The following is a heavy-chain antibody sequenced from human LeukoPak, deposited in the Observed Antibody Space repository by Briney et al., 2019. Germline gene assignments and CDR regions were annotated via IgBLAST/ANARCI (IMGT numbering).Heavy chain of an antibody. V-gene: IGHV4-39*01. D-gene: IGHD4-17*01. CDR1: GGSISSSSYY. J-gene: IGHJ4*02. CDR3: ARTRSAADY. Sequence: SETLSLTCTVSGGSISSSSYYWGWVRQPPGKGLEWIGSIYYSGSTYYNPSLKSRVTISVDTSKNQFSLKLSSVTAADTAVYYCARTRSAADYWGQGTLVTVSS. CDR2: IYYSGST.